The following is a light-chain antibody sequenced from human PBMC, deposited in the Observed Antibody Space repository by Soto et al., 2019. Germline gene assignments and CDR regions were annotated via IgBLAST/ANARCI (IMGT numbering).Light chain of an antibody. V-gene: IGKV3-11*01. CDR2: DAS. CDR1: QSVSTN. J-gene: IGKJ1*01. CDR3: QQRSNWPWT. Sequence: EIVVTQSPFTLSFCPLEIATLSCRASQSVSTNLAWYQQKPGQAPRLLIYDASNRATGIPARFSGSGSGTDFTLTISSLEPEDFAVYYCQQRSNWPWTFGQGTKVDIK.